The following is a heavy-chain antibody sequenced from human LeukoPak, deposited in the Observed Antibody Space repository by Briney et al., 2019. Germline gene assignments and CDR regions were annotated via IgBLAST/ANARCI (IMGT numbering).Heavy chain of an antibody. Sequence: PSETLSLTCTVSGSSISSTSYYWGWIRQPPGKGLEWIGSIYYSGSTYYNPSLKSRVTISVDTSKNQFSLKLSSVTAADTAVYYCARRTVTTIWHWGQGTLVTVSS. CDR2: IYYSGST. J-gene: IGHJ4*02. D-gene: IGHD4-17*01. CDR3: ARRTVTTIWH. V-gene: IGHV4-39*01. CDR1: GSSISSTSYY.